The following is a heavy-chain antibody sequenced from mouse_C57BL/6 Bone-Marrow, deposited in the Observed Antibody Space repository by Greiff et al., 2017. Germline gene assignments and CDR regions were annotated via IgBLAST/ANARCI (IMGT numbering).Heavy chain of an antibody. J-gene: IGHJ2*01. V-gene: IGHV14-4*01. Sequence: EVKLVESGAELVRPGASVKLSCTASGFNIKDDYMHWVKQRPEQGLEWIGWIDPENGDTKYASKFQGKATITADTSSNTAYLQLSSLTSEDTAAYYCTTVVHYWGQGTTLTVSS. CDR3: TTVVHY. CDR1: GFNIKDDY. D-gene: IGHD1-1*01. CDR2: IDPENGDT.